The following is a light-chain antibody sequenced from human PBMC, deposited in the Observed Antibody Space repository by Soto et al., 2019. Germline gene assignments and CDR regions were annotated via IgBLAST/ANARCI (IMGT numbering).Light chain of an antibody. CDR2: KTS. V-gene: IGKV1-5*03. J-gene: IGKJ4*01. Sequence: DIQMTQSPSTLSASVGDRVTITCRASQSFSTWLAWYQQKPGKAPNLLIYKTSILESGVPSRFSDSGSETEFTLTISSLQPDDFATYYCQQYNTNPLTFGGGPKVQI. CDR3: QQYNTNPLT. CDR1: QSFSTW.